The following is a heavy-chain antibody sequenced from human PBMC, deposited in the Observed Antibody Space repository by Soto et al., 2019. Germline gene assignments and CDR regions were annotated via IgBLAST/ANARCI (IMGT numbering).Heavy chain of an antibody. CDR1: GFTLSSYH. V-gene: IGHV3-48*03. J-gene: IGHJ6*02. D-gene: IGHD4-17*01. Sequence: EVQLVESGGGLIQPGGSLRLSCAASGFTLSSYHMDWVRQAPGKGLEWVSYINAGSSIIHYADSVRGRFTISRDNAKKSLYLQMEGLRAEDTAVYYCARDGSTETTNFHYAVDVWGQGTTVTVSS. CDR2: INAGSSII. CDR3: ARDGSTETTNFHYAVDV.